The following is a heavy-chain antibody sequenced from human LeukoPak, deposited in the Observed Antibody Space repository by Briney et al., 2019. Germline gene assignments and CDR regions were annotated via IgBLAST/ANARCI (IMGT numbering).Heavy chain of an antibody. CDR2: IYHSGST. Sequence: SQTLSLTCAVSGGSISSGGYSWSWIRQPPGKGLEWIGYIYHSGSTYYNPSLKSRVTISVDRSKNQFSLKRSSVTAADTAVYYCASVFDWTFDYGGQGTLVTVSS. D-gene: IGHD3-9*01. J-gene: IGHJ4*02. CDR3: ASVFDWTFDY. CDR1: GGSISSGGYS. V-gene: IGHV4-30-2*01.